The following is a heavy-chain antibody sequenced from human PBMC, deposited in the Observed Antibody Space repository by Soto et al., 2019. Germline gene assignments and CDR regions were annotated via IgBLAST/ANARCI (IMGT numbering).Heavy chain of an antibody. V-gene: IGHV1-69*11. D-gene: IGHD2-15*01. CDR1: GGTFSTYA. CDR2: IVPFLGTT. CDR3: ARGLYASGGACYSSAFDI. J-gene: IGHJ3*02. Sequence: QVQLVQSGAEVKKPGSSVKVSCKASGGTFSTYAISWVRQAPGQGLEWMGGIVPFLGTTNYAQKFQGRVTLTADESTNTTSMELSSLRSDATAVYYCARGLYASGGACYSSAFDIWGRGTMVTVS.